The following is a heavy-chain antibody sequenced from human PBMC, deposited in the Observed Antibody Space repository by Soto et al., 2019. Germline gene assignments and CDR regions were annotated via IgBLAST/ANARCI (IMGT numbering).Heavy chain of an antibody. CDR3: AHIVITYGGVIGDDAFDI. J-gene: IGHJ3*02. CDR2: IYCDDDK. CDR1: GFSLITKGVG. D-gene: IGHD3-16*02. V-gene: IGHV2-5*02. Sequence: QITLKESGPTLVRPTQTLTLTCSFSGFSLITKGVGVGWIRQPPVKALEWLAIIYCDDDKRYSPSLMNTLTITHDTSRIHVVLTMTNMDPVETATYYCAHIVITYGGVIGDDAFDIWGPGAMVTVSS.